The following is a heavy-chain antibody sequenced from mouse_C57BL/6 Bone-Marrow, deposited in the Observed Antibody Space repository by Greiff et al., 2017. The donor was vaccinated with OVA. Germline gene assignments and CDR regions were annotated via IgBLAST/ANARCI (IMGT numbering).Heavy chain of an antibody. CDR2: IDPSDSET. J-gene: IGHJ1*03. V-gene: IGHV1-52*01. CDR3: ARPGSSYGWYFDV. Sequence: QVQLKQPGAELVRPGSSVKLSCKASGYTFTSYWMHWVKQRPIQGLEWIGNIDPSDSETHYNQKFKDKATLTVDKSSSTAYMQLSSLTSEDSAVYYCARPGSSYGWYFDVWGTGTTVTVSS. CDR1: GYTFTSYW. D-gene: IGHD1-1*01.